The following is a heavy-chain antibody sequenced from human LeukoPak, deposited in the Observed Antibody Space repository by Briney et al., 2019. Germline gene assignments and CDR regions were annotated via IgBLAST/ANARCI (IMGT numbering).Heavy chain of an antibody. V-gene: IGHV1-2*02. D-gene: IGHD2-15*01. CDR1: GYTFTGYY. CDR3: ARDQPDIVEIDP. Sequence: GASVKVSCKASGYTFTGYYMHWVRQAPGQGLEWMGWINPNSGGTNYAQKLQGRVTMTTDTSTSTAYMELRSLRSDDTAVYYCARDQPDIVEIDPWGQGTLVTVSS. CDR2: INPNSGGT. J-gene: IGHJ5*02.